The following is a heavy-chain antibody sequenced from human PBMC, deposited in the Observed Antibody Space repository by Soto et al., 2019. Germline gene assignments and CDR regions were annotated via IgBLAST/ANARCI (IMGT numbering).Heavy chain of an antibody. J-gene: IGHJ4*02. V-gene: IGHV2-5*01. D-gene: IGHD1-26*01. CDR1: GFSLSTSGAG. Sequence: QITLKESGPTLVKPTQTLTVTCTFSGFSLSTSGAGVGWIRQSPGKAPEWLALISWKDEKRYNPGLKSRLTITKETSKNQVVLTMTALDPVDTATYFCAHRYGGNYYRWYFDSWGQVTLVTVSS. CDR2: ISWKDEK. CDR3: AHRYGGNYYRWYFDS.